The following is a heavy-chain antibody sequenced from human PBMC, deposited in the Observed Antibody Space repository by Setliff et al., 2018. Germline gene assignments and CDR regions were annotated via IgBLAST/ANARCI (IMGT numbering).Heavy chain of an antibody. CDR1: GGSISSSNW. V-gene: IGHV4-4*02. J-gene: IGHJ4*02. Sequence: ASETLSLTCAVSGGSISSSNWWSWVRQPPGKGLEWIGEIYHSGSTNYNPSLKSRVTISVDKSKNQFSLKLSSVTAADTAVYYCASGGYYGSGSYLAGSDYWGQGTLVTVSS. CDR2: IYHSGST. CDR3: ASGGYYGSGSYLAGSDY. D-gene: IGHD3-10*01.